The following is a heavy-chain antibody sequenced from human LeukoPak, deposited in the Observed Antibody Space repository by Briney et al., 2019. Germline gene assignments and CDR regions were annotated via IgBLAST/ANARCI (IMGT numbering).Heavy chain of an antibody. J-gene: IGHJ2*01. V-gene: IGHV1-46*01. CDR2: INPITGAT. Sequence: ASVKVSCKASGYTFLIYYMHWMRQAPGQGLEWMGIINPITGATTFAQKFQGRISMTRDTSTSTFDMELSSLRSEDTAVYYCARDGPDYDLLWRSNPTYYFDFWGRGTLVTVSS. D-gene: IGHD3-16*01. CDR1: GYTFLIYY. CDR3: ARDGPDYDLLWRSNPTYYFDF.